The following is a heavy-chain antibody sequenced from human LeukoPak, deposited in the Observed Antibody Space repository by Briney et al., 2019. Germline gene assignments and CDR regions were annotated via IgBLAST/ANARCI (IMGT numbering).Heavy chain of an antibody. CDR2: IKQDGSDK. Sequence: PGGSLRLSCAASGFTFSSYGMHWVRQAPGKGLEWVANIKQDGSDKYYVDSVEGRFTISRDNAKNTLYLQMNSLRAEDTAVYYCARDLAVVRLLGIMAYDAFDIWGQGTMVTVSS. J-gene: IGHJ3*02. CDR3: ARDLAVVRLLGIMAYDAFDI. V-gene: IGHV3-7*01. CDR1: GFTFSSYG. D-gene: IGHD3-16*01.